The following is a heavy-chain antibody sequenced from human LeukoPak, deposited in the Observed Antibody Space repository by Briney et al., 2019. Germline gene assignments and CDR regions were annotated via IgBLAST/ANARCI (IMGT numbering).Heavy chain of an antibody. CDR3: AKEMGLIYYCSSTSCSSYGMDV. D-gene: IGHD2-2*01. J-gene: IGHJ6*02. CDR2: ISGSGGST. CDR1: GFTFSSYA. V-gene: IGHV3-23*01. Sequence: GGSLRLSCAAPGFTFSSYAMSWVRQAPGKGLEWVSAISGSGGSTYYADSVKGRFTISRDNSKSTLYLQMNSLRAEDTAVYYCAKEMGLIYYCSSTSCSSYGMDVWGQGTTVTVSS.